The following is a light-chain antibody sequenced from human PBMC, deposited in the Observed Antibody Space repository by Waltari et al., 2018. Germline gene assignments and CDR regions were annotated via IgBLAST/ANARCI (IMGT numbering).Light chain of an antibody. J-gene: IGKJ4*01. CDR3: QQYYNPPLT. CDR1: QNVLFTSNDKNY. V-gene: IGKV4-1*01. CDR2: WAS. Sequence: DIVMTQSPDSLAVSLGERATIHCKSRQNVLFTSNDKNYLAWYQQKAGQPPKLLIYWASTRKSGVPDRFSGSGSGTDFTLTISSLQAEDVAVYYCQQYYNPPLTFGGGTKVEIK.